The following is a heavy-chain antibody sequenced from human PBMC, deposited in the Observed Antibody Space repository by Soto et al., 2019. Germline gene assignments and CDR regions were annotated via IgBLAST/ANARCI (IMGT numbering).Heavy chain of an antibody. CDR3: ASDRFRGTYYLRGVTYFFEE. CDR1: GPTFPGYW. Sequence: GSLRPLCGNYGPTFPGYWMSWVRQAPGKGLEWVANIKQDESEKNYLDSVKGRFTISRDNAKNSLYLQMNSLRAEDTAVYYCASDRFRGTYYLRGVTYFFEEWGQGAPVTVSS. V-gene: IGHV3-7*03. CDR2: IKQDESEK. J-gene: IGHJ4*02. D-gene: IGHD1-26*01.